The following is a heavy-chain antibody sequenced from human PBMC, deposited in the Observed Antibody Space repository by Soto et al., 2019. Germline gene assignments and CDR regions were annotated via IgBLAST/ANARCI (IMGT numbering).Heavy chain of an antibody. D-gene: IGHD3-16*01. CDR2: IIGSGGST. CDR3: AKLIGGEGPKRNPIGPPYYYDGMDV. J-gene: IGHJ6*02. Sequence: PGGSLRLSCAASGFTFSSYAMSWVRQAPGKGLEWVSAIIGSGGSTYYADSVKGRFTISRDNSKNTLYLQMNSLRAEDTAVYYCAKLIGGEGPKRNPIGPPYYYDGMDVWGQGTTVTVSS. CDR1: GFTFSSYA. V-gene: IGHV3-23*01.